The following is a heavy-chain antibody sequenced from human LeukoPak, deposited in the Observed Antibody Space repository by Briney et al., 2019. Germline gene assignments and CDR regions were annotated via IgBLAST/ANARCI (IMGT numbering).Heavy chain of an antibody. Sequence: SETLSLTCGVYGGSLSGYFGSWIRQPPGKGLEWIGEINHSGTTNFNPSLKSRVTISVDTSKNQFSLKLSSATAADTAVYFCAREGRMSMGIEYWGQGTPVTVSS. CDR2: INHSGTT. J-gene: IGHJ4*02. V-gene: IGHV4-34*01. CDR3: AREGRMSMGIEY. CDR1: GGSLSGYF. D-gene: IGHD4/OR15-4a*01.